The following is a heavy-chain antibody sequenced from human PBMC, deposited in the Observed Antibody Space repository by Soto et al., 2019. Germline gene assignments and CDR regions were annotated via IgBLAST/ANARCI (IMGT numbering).Heavy chain of an antibody. V-gene: IGHV3-30*18. J-gene: IGHJ6*02. CDR2: ISYDGSNK. Sequence: GGSLRLSCAASGFTFSSYGMHWVRQAPGKGLEWVAVISYDGSNKYYADSVKGRFTISRDNSKNTLYLQMNSLRAEDTAVYYCAKVRRGGNWNYEGYGMDVWGQGTTVTVS. CDR1: GFTFSSYG. CDR3: AKVRRGGNWNYEGYGMDV. D-gene: IGHD1-7*01.